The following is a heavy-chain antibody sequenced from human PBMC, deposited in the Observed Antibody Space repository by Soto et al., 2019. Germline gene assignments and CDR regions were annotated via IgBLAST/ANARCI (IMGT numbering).Heavy chain of an antibody. Sequence: PGGSLRLSCAASGFTFSSYSMNWVRQAPGKGLEWVSSISSSSSYIYYADSVKGRFTISRDNAKNSLYLQMNSLRAEDTAVYYCARDLFRTSSSPFDYWGQGTLVTVSS. CDR3: ARDLFRTSSSPFDY. J-gene: IGHJ4*02. V-gene: IGHV3-21*01. D-gene: IGHD2-2*01. CDR1: GFTFSSYS. CDR2: ISSSSSYI.